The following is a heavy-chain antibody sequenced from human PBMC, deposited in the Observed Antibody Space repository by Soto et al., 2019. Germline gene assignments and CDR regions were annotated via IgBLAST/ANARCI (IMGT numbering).Heavy chain of an antibody. Sequence: GSLRLSCAASGFPFSNYAMSWVRQAPGKGLEWVSGITGSDVSNKYYADSVKGRFTISRDNSKNTLYLQMNSLRAEDTAVYYCARDAASGSYSLDNTDTNWFDPWGQGTLVTVSS. J-gene: IGHJ5*02. CDR2: ITGSDVSNK. CDR3: ARDAASGSYSLDNTDTNWFDP. D-gene: IGHD1-26*01. CDR1: GFPFSNYA. V-gene: IGHV3-23*01.